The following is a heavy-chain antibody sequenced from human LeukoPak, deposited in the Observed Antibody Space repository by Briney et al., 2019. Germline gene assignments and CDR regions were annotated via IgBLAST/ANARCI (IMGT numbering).Heavy chain of an antibody. V-gene: IGHV3-30-3*01. CDR3: ARTSYGGNSPDWFDP. CDR1: GFTFSSYA. J-gene: IGHJ5*02. D-gene: IGHD4-23*01. CDR2: ISYDGSYK. Sequence: GGSLRLSCAASGFTFSSYAMHWVRQAPGKGLEWVAVISYDGSYKYYADSVKGRFTISRDNSKNTLYLQMNSLRAEDTAVYYCARTSYGGNSPDWFDPWGQGTLVTVSS.